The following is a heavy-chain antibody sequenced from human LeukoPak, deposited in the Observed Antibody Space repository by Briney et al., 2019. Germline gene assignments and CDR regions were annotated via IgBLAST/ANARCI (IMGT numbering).Heavy chain of an antibody. CDR3: ARGIWFGELFDYFDY. Sequence: ASVKVSCKASGYTFSTYAMHWVRQAPGQGLEWMGWINGGNGDTRYSRDFQGRLTLTRDTSASTAYMELSSLRSDDMAVYYCARGIWFGELFDYFDYWGQGTLVTVSS. CDR2: INGGNGDT. CDR1: GYTFSTYA. D-gene: IGHD3-10*01. J-gene: IGHJ4*02. V-gene: IGHV1-3*03.